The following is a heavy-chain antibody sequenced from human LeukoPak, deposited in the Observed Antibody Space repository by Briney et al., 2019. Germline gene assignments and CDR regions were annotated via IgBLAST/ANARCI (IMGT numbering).Heavy chain of an antibody. V-gene: IGHV5-10-1*01. D-gene: IGHD3-9*01. Sequence: GESLKISCKGSGYSFTSYWISWVRQMPGKGLEWMGRIDPSDSYTNYSPSFQGHVTISADKSISTAYLQWSSLKASDTAMYYCASGLYYDILTGSLGAFDIWGRGTMVTVSS. J-gene: IGHJ3*02. CDR2: IDPSDSYT. CDR3: ASGLYYDILTGSLGAFDI. CDR1: GYSFTSYW.